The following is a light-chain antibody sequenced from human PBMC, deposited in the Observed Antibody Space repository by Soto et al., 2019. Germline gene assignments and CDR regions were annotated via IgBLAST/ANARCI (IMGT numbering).Light chain of an antibody. V-gene: IGKV3-11*01. CDR1: QSIGNY. J-gene: IGKJ3*01. CDR3: QQRSSWPFT. CDR2: ATS. Sequence: EVVLTQSPATLSLSPGEGATLSCRASQSIGNYLAWYQQKPGQAPRLLIYATSNRATGIPARFSGSGSGTDFTLTIRSLEPEDFAVYYCQQRSSWPFTVGPGTKVDIK.